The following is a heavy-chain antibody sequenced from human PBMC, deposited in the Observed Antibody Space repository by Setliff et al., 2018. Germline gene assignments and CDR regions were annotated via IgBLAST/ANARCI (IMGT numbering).Heavy chain of an antibody. Sequence: PSETLSLTCNVSGVSIANTASYWSWIRQPAGKTLEWIGQVYVGGNTYYNPSLKGRATLSIDASKKQFSLKLTSVTAAGTAVYYCARMSGFLYMDVWGKGTTVTVSS. CDR3: ARMSGFLYMDV. J-gene: IGHJ6*03. CDR2: VYVGGNT. V-gene: IGHV4-61*09. D-gene: IGHD3-3*01. CDR1: GVSIANTASY.